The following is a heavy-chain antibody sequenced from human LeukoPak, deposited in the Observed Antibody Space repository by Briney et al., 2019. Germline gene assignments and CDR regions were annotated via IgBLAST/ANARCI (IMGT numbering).Heavy chain of an antibody. J-gene: IGHJ4*02. CDR1: GYTFSSYG. CDR3: ARGRSAIFGVVTSDY. Sequence: ASVKVSCKXSGYTFSSYGITWVRQAPGQGLEWMGWISAHNGNTNSAQNLQGRVTMTTDTSTSTAYMELRSLRSDDTAVYCCARGRSAIFGVVTSDYWGQGTLVTVSS. CDR2: ISAHNGNT. D-gene: IGHD3-3*01. V-gene: IGHV1-18*01.